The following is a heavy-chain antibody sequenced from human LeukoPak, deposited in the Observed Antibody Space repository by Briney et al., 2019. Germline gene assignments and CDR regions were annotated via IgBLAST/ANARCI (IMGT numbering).Heavy chain of an antibody. D-gene: IGHD3-10*01. CDR3: ARRDYYGSGSYGGLEYYFDY. Sequence: GGSLRLSCAASGFTFSSYAMSWVRQAPGEGLEWVSGISGSGGSTYYADSVKGRFTISRDNSKNTLYLQMDSLRAEDTAVYYCARRDYYGSGSYGGLEYYFDYWGQGTLVTVSS. CDR2: ISGSGGST. V-gene: IGHV3-23*01. J-gene: IGHJ4*02. CDR1: GFTFSSYA.